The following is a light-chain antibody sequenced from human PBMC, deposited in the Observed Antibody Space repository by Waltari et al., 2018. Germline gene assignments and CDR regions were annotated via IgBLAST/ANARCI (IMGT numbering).Light chain of an antibody. CDR3: LQHNNYPLT. CDR2: ATS. J-gene: IGKJ4*01. V-gene: IGKV1-17*03. CDR1: QGIRNY. Sequence: DIQMTQSSSAMSASAGDRVTITCRASQGIRNYLAWFPQKPGRVPKRLIYATSSLQSGVPSRFSGSGSGTEFTLTISSLQPEDFATYYCLQHNNYPLTFGGGTKVEIK.